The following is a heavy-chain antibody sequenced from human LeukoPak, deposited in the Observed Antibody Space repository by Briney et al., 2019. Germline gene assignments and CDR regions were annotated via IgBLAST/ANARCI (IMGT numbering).Heavy chain of an antibody. J-gene: IGHJ3*01. CDR3: ARDPAGGTYDL. Sequence: GGSLRLSCAASGFTFRSHWMNWVRRAPGKGLEWVAIINQDGGRIGYGDSVKGQFPISRANAQNSLYLKMNSLRAEDTAVYSCARDPAGGTYDLWGKGTMVTVSS. CDR1: GFTFRSHW. V-gene: IGHV3-7*03. CDR2: INQDGGRI.